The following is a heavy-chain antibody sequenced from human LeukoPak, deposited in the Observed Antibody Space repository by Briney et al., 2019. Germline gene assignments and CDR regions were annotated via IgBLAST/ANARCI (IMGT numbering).Heavy chain of an antibody. D-gene: IGHD6-13*01. V-gene: IGHV4-59*01. CDR1: GGSISSYY. J-gene: IGHJ4*02. CDR3: ARVGYSSSWYYFDY. CDR2: IYYSGST. Sequence: SETLSLTCTVSGGSISSYYWSWIRQPPGKGLEWIGYIYYSGSTNYNPSLKSRVTISVDTSKNQFSLKLSSVTVADTAVYYCARVGYSSSWYYFDYWGQGTLVTVSS.